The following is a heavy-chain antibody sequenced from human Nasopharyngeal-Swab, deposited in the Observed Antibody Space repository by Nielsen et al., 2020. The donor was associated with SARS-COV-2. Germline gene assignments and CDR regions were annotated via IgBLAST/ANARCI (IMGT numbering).Heavy chain of an antibody. D-gene: IGHD3-22*01. CDR2: IYHSGST. V-gene: IGHV4-30-2*01. Sequence: WIRQPPGKGLEWIGYIYHSGSTYYNPSLKSRVTISVDRSKNQFSLKLSSVTAADTAVYYCARGVYDSSGYLEVDAFDIWGQGTMGTVSS. CDR3: ARGVYDSSGYLEVDAFDI. J-gene: IGHJ3*02.